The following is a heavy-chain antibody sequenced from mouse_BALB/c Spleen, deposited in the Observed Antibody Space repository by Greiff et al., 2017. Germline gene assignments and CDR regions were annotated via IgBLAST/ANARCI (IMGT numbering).Heavy chain of an antibody. Sequence: EVKVEESGGGLVQPGGSMKLSCVASGFTFSNYWMNWVRQSPEKGLEWVAEIRLKSNNYATHYAESVKGRFTISRDDSKSSVYLQMNNLRAEDTGIYYCTRLDGNYQAAWFAYWGQGTLVTVSA. CDR2: IRLKSNNYAT. V-gene: IGHV6-6*02. CDR3: TRLDGNYQAAWFAY. CDR1: GFTFSNYW. D-gene: IGHD2-1*01. J-gene: IGHJ3*01.